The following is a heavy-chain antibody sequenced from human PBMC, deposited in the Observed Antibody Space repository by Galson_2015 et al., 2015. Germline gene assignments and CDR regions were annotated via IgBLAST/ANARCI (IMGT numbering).Heavy chain of an antibody. CDR3: AKVVLGVVVPAARSGYYYGMDV. V-gene: IGHV3-30*18. CDR2: ISYDGSNK. D-gene: IGHD2-2*01. Sequence: SLRLSCAASGFTFSSYGMHWVRQAPGKGLEWVAVISYDGSNKYYADSVKGRFTISRDNSKNTLYLQMNSLRAEDTAVYYCAKVVLGVVVPAARSGYYYGMDVWGQGTTVTVSS. J-gene: IGHJ6*02. CDR1: GFTFSSYG.